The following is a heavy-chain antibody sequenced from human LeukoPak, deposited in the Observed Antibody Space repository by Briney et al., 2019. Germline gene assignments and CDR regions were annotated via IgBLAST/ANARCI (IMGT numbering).Heavy chain of an antibody. D-gene: IGHD5-12*01. V-gene: IGHV3-21*01. CDR1: GFTFSTYS. Sequence: PGGSLRPSCAASGFTFSTYSMNWVRQAPGKGLEWVSSISSSSSHIYYADSVKGRFTISRDNAKNSLYLQMNSLRAEDTAVYYCARVKEASAFDIWGQGTMITVSS. CDR2: ISSSSSHI. CDR3: ARVKEASAFDI. J-gene: IGHJ3*02.